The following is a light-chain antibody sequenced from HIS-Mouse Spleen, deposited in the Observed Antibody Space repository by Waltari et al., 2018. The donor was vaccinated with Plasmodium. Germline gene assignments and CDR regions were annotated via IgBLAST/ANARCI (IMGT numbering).Light chain of an antibody. CDR1: SSNIGSNT. V-gene: IGLV1-44*01. Sequence: QSVLTQPPSASGTPGQRVTISCSGSSSNIGSNTVNWYQQLPGTAPKLRIYSNNHRPSGVPDRCSGSKSGTSASLAISGLQSEDEADYYCAAWDDSLNGPVFGGGTKLTVL. CDR2: SNN. CDR3: AAWDDSLNGPV. J-gene: IGLJ2*01.